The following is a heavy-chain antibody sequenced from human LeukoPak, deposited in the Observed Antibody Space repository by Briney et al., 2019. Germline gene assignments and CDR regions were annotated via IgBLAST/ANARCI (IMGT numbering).Heavy chain of an antibody. CDR3: ARHGTGRRYYYYYMDV. J-gene: IGHJ6*03. V-gene: IGHV4-4*07. Sequence: SETLSLTCTVSGGSISSYYWSWIRQPAGKGLEWIGRIYTSGSTNYNPSLKSRVTMSVDTSKNQFSLKLSSVTAADTAVYYCARHGTGRRYYYYYMDVWGKGTTVTVSS. D-gene: IGHD6-13*01. CDR2: IYTSGST. CDR1: GGSISSYY.